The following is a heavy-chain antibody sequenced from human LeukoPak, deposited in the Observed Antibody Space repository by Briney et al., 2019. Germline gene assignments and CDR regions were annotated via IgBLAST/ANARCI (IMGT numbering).Heavy chain of an antibody. D-gene: IGHD3-10*01. CDR1: GGSISSYY. V-gene: IGHV4-59*01. J-gene: IGHJ6*03. CDR3: ARVAMVRGVIRYYYMDV. Sequence: PSETLSLTCTVSGGSISSYYWSWIRQPPGKGLEWIGYIYYSGSTNYNPSLKSRVTISVATSKNQFSLKLSSVTAADTAVYYCARVAMVRGVIRYYYMDVWGKGTTVTISS. CDR2: IYYSGST.